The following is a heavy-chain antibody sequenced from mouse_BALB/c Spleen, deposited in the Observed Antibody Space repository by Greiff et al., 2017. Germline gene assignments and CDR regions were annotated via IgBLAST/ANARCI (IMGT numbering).Heavy chain of an antibody. CDR1: GFTFTDYY. CDR2: IRNKAHGYTK. J-gene: IGHJ4*01. CDR3: ARDDFYDSYRYAMDY. D-gene: IGHD2-3*01. V-gene: IGHV7-3*02. Sequence: EVTLVESGGGLVQPGGSLRLSCATSGFTFTDYYMSWVRQPPGKALEWLGFIRNKAHGYTKEYSASVMGRFTISRDNSQSILYLQMNTLIAEDSATYYCARDDFYDSYRYAMDYWGQGTAVTVSS.